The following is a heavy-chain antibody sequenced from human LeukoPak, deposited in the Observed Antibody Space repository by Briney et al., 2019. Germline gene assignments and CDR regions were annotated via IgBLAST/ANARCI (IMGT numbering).Heavy chain of an antibody. J-gene: IGHJ4*02. CDR3: AYGYSYGYLVF. V-gene: IGHV1-18*01. CDR1: GYTFTSYG. CDR2: ISAYNGNT. D-gene: IGHD5-18*01. Sequence: EASVKVSCRASGYTFTSYGISWVRQAPGQGLEWMGWISAYNGNTNYAQKLQGRVTMTTDTSTSTAHMELRSLRSDDTAVYYCAYGYSYGYLVFWGQGTLVTVSS.